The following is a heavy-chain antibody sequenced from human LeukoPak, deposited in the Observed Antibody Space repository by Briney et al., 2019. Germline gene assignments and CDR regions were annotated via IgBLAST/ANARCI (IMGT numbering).Heavy chain of an antibody. CDR2: ISYDGNDK. V-gene: IGHV3-30-3*01. Sequence: GGSLRLSRAASGFTFSNYAMHWVRQAPGKGLEWVAIISYDGNDKYYTDSVKGRFTISRDKSKNTLYLQMNSLRAEDTAVYYCARDRDTAMGLWGQGTLVTVSS. J-gene: IGHJ4*02. D-gene: IGHD5-18*01. CDR1: GFTFSNYA. CDR3: ARDRDTAMGL.